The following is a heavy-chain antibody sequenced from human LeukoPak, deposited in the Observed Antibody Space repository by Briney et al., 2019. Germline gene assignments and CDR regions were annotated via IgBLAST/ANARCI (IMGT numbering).Heavy chain of an antibody. Sequence: SETLSFTCTVSGGSISSGSYYWSWIRQPAGKGLEWIGRIYTSGSTNYNPSLKSRVTISVDTSKNQFSLKLSSVTAADTAVYYCAREEGYCSSTSCYGGSEFDPWGQGTLVTVSS. J-gene: IGHJ5*02. CDR3: AREEGYCSSTSCYGGSEFDP. D-gene: IGHD2-2*01. V-gene: IGHV4-61*02. CDR2: IYTSGST. CDR1: GGSISSGSYY.